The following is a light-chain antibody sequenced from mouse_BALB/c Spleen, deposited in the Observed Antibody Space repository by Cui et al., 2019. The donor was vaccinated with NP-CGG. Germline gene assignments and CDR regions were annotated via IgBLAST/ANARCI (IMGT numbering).Light chain of an antibody. J-gene: IGKJ4*01. CDR2: RAS. CDR1: SSVSSNY. Sequence: ENVLTQSPAIMAASLGQKVTMTCSASSSVSSNYLHWYQQKSGASPKPLLHRASNLAFEVPGRFSGGVSGTSYSLTISSVEAEDEATYNCQQRSGYELFTFGSGTKLEIK. CDR3: QQRSGYELFT. V-gene: IGKV4-58*01.